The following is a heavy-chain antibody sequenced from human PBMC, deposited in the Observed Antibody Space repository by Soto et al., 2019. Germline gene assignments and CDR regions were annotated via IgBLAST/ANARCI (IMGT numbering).Heavy chain of an antibody. CDR2: IKSEPNGGTT. D-gene: IGHD2-15*01. Sequence: SLRLSCEGSGFTFSNAWMNWVRQAPGKGLEWVGRIKSEPNGGTTDYAAPVKGRFTVSRDDSKRTVYLQMNSLKAEDTAVYYCATGGYHFDYWGQGTLVTVSS. CDR1: GFTFSNAW. CDR3: ATGGYHFDY. V-gene: IGHV3-15*01. J-gene: IGHJ4*02.